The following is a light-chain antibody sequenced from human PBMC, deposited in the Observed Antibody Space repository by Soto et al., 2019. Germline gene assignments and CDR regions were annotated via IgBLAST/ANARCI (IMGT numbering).Light chain of an antibody. V-gene: IGKV1-39*01. Sequence: DVQMIQSPSSLSASVGDRVNITCRASQSISSYLNWYQQKPGKAPKLLIYAASSLQSGVPSRFSGSGSGTDFTLTISSLQPEDFAVYYCHQYGSSGTFGQGTKV. CDR3: HQYGSSGT. CDR1: QSISSY. J-gene: IGKJ1*01. CDR2: AAS.